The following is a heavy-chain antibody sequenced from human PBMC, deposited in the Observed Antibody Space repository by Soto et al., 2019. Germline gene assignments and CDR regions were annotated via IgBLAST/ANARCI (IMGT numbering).Heavy chain of an antibody. V-gene: IGHV3-30-3*01. CDR3: ASPFSEYDFWSSFDY. Sequence: PVGSLRLSCAASGFTFSSYAMHWVRQAPGKGLEWVAVISYDGSNKYYADSVKGRFTISRDNSKNTLYLQMNSLRAEDTAVYYCASPFSEYDFWSSFDYWGQGTLVTVSS. CDR2: ISYDGSNK. D-gene: IGHD3-3*01. CDR1: GFTFSSYA. J-gene: IGHJ4*02.